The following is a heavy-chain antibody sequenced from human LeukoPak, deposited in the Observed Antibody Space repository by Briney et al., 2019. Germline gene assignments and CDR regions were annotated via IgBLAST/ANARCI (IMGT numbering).Heavy chain of an antibody. V-gene: IGHV3-23*01. Sequence: GGSLRLSCAASGFTFSSYGMSLVRQAPGKGLEWVSGIGGSGGSTYYADSVKGRFTISRDNSKNTLYLQMNSLRAEDTAVYYCAKGQDLVTSWGQGSLVTVSS. CDR2: IGGSGGST. CDR3: AKGQDLVTS. J-gene: IGHJ5*02. CDR1: GFTFSSYG. D-gene: IGHD2-15*01.